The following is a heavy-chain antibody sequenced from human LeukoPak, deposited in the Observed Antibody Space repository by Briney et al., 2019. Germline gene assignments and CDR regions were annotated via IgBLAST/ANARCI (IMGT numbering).Heavy chain of an antibody. Sequence: SETLSLTCAVYGGSFSGYYWSWIRQPPGKGLEWIGEINHSGSTNYNPSLKSRVTISVDTSKNQFSLKLSSVTAADTAVYYCARPQGGTTYAFDIWGQGTMVAVSS. CDR3: ARPQGGTTYAFDI. V-gene: IGHV4-34*01. CDR2: INHSGST. J-gene: IGHJ3*02. D-gene: IGHD1-7*01. CDR1: GGSFSGYY.